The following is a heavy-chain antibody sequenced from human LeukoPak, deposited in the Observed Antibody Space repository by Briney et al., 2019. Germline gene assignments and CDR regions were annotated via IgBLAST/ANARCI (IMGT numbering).Heavy chain of an antibody. V-gene: IGHV3-48*03. CDR2: ISSSGSTI. Sequence: GGSLRLSCAASGFTFSSYEMNWVRQAPGKGLEWVSYISSSGSTIYYADSVKGRFTISRDNAKNSLYLQMNSLRAEDTAVYYCAGVGCFSSTRCYRGSDYWGQGTLVTVSS. CDR3: AGVGCFSSTRCYRGSDY. D-gene: IGHD2-2*01. J-gene: IGHJ4*02. CDR1: GFTFSSYE.